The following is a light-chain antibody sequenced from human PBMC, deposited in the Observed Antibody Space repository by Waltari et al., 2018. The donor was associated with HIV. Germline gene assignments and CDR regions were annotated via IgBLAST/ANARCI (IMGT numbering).Light chain of an antibody. CDR2: EVS. CDR1: SSDIGAYDF. Sequence: QSALTQPASVSGSPGQSITVSCTGTSSDIGAYDFVSWYQQTPGTAPKLVIYEVSNRPSVISYRFSGSKSGNTASLTISGLQTEDEAVYYCSSFTTSNSLLFGGGTKVTVL. J-gene: IGLJ2*01. CDR3: SSFTTSNSLL. V-gene: IGLV2-14*01.